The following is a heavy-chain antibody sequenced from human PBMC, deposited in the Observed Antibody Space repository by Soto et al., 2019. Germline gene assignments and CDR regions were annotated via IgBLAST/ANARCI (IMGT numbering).Heavy chain of an antibody. CDR1: GGSISSSSYY. Sequence: PSETLSLTCTVSGGSISSSSYYWGWIRQPPGKGLEWIGSIYYSGSTYYNPSLKSRITISIDTSKNQFSLEVTSVTAADTAMYFCARTISCSRGSCYPKYWGQGTLVTVS. J-gene: IGHJ4*02. D-gene: IGHD2-15*01. CDR2: IYYSGST. CDR3: ARTISCSRGSCYPKY. V-gene: IGHV4-39*01.